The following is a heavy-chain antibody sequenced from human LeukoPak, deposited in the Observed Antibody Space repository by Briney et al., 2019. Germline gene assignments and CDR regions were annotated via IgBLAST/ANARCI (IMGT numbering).Heavy chain of an antibody. Sequence: GASVKVSCKASGGTFSSYAISWVRQAPRQGLEWMGGIIPIFGTANYAQKFQGRVTITTDESTSTAYMELSSLRSEDTAVYYCARDRGVWGDYYYMDVWGKGTTVTVSS. V-gene: IGHV1-69*05. CDR1: GGTFSSYA. CDR3: ARDRGVWGDYYYMDV. J-gene: IGHJ6*03. D-gene: IGHD2-8*01. CDR2: IIPIFGTA.